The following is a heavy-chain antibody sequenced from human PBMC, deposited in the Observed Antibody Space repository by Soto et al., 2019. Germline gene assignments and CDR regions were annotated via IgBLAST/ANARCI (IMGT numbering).Heavy chain of an antibody. J-gene: IGHJ4*02. CDR2: ISGSGGNT. CDR3: AKRLNTVTTVFDC. D-gene: IGHD4-17*01. V-gene: IGHV3-23*01. CDR1: GLTSSTYA. Sequence: EVQLLESGGDLVQPGGSLRLSCAASGLTSSTYAMSWVRQAPGKGLEWVSGISGSGGNTYYADSVKGRFTISRDNSKNMLYLQMNSLSAEDTAVYYCAKRLNTVTTVFDCWGQGTLVTVSS.